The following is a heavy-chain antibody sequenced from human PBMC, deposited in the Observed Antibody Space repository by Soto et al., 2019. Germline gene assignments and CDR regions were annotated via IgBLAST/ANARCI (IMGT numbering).Heavy chain of an antibody. Sequence: SETLSLTCTVSGGSISSGGYYWSWIRQHPGKGLEWIGYIYYSGSTYYNPSLKSRVTISVDTSKNQFSLKLSSVTAADTAVYYCARVILSSGENYYYYYGMDVWGQGTTVTVSS. CDR1: GGSISSGGYY. CDR2: IYYSGST. V-gene: IGHV4-31*03. CDR3: ARVILSSGENYYYYYGMDV. D-gene: IGHD3-22*01. J-gene: IGHJ6*02.